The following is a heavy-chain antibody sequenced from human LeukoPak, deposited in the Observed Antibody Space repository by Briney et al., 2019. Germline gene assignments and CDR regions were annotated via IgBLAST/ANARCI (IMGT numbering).Heavy chain of an antibody. CDR1: GFTFSGSA. V-gene: IGHV3-73*01. D-gene: IGHD3-10*01. Sequence: GGSLRLSCAASGFTFSGSAMHWVRQASGKGLEWVVRIRSKANSYATTYVASVKVSFTISRDDSKNTAYLQMNSLKTEDTAVYYCTSRGRVRGVIIEDYWGQGTLVTVSS. CDR3: TSRGRVRGVIIEDY. CDR2: IRSKANSYAT. J-gene: IGHJ4*02.